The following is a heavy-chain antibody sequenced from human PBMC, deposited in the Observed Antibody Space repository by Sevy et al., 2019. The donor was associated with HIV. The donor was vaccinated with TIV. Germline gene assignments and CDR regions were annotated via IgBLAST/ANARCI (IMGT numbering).Heavy chain of an antibody. CDR1: GHTFTDYF. Sequence: ASVKVSCKASGHTFTDYFIHWVRQAPGQGLEWMGWINPNRGDTKYAPKFQGRVTVTRDTSISTAYMELSRLRSDDTAVYYCASPGGYRYGSLLDYWGQGTLVTVSS. J-gene: IGHJ4*02. V-gene: IGHV1-2*02. CDR2: INPNRGDT. CDR3: ASPGGYRYGSLLDY. D-gene: IGHD5-18*01.